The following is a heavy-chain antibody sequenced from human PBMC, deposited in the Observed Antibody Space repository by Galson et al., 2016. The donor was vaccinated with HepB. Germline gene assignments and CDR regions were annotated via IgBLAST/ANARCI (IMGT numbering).Heavy chain of an antibody. Sequence: SVKVSCKAVGYSFNSYGICWVRQAPGQGLEWMGWISAHNGNKHYVQKFQGRVTMTTDTSATTVYMELRSLRFDDTVVYYCARESVDYPYGMDVWGQGTTVIVSS. J-gene: IGHJ6*02. V-gene: IGHV1-18*04. CDR3: ARESVDYPYGMDV. CDR1: GYSFNSYG. CDR2: ISAHNGNK.